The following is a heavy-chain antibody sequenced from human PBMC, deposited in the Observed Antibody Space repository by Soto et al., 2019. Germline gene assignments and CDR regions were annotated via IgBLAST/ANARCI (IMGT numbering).Heavy chain of an antibody. Sequence: SETLSLTCTVSGDSISTYYWTWIRQPPGKGLEWIGYIYNSATTKYNPSLKSRVTISVDTSKNQFSLKLSSVTTADTAVYYCARGRFDFIWGTPAPYLDYWGQGALVTVS. CDR3: ARGRFDFIWGTPAPYLDY. V-gene: IGHV4-59*01. D-gene: IGHD3-16*01. CDR1: GDSISTYY. J-gene: IGHJ4*02. CDR2: IYNSATT.